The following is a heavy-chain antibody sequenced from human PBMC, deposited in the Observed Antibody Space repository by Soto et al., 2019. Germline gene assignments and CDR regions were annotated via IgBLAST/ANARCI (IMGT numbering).Heavy chain of an antibody. D-gene: IGHD6-6*01. Sequence: GSLRLSCAASGFTFSSNAMSWVRQAPGKGLEWVSAISGSGGSTYYADSVKGRFTISRDNSKNTLYLQMNSLRAEDTAVYYCAKDRICYSSSPIEAFDIWGQGTMVTVSS. J-gene: IGHJ3*02. V-gene: IGHV3-23*01. CDR2: ISGSGGST. CDR1: GFTFSSNA. CDR3: AKDRICYSSSPIEAFDI.